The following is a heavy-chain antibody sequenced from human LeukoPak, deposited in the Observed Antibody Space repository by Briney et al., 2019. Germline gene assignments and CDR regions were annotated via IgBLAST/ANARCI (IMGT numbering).Heavy chain of an antibody. CDR3: APSEETPYFDY. CDR2: IIPILGIA. J-gene: IGHJ4*02. V-gene: IGHV1-69*02. Sequence: GASVKVSCKASGGTFSSYTISWVRQDPRQGLEWMGRIIPILGIANYAQKFQGRVTITADKSTSTAYMELSSLRSEDTAVYYCAPSEETPYFDYWGQGTLVTVSS. CDR1: GGTFSSYT.